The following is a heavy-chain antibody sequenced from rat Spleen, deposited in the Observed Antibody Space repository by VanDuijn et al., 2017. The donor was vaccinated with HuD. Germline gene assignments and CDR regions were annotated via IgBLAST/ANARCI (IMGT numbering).Heavy chain of an antibody. CDR2: IIYDGSST. J-gene: IGHJ2*01. Sequence: EVQLVESGGGLVQPGRSLKLSCAASGFTFSDYAMAWVRQAPKKGLEWVATIIYDGSSTYYRDSVKGRFTISRDNAKSTLYLQMDSLRSEDTATYYCTTGGTIAIPIWFAYWGQGVMVTVSS. CDR3: TTGGTIAIPIWFAY. CDR1: GFTFSDYA. D-gene: IGHD1-2*01. V-gene: IGHV5-17*01.